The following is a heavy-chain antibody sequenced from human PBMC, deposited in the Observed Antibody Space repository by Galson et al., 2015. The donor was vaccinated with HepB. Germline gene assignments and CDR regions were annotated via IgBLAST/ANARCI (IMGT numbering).Heavy chain of an antibody. CDR1: GFTFSGSA. Sequence: SLRLSCAASGFTFSGSAMHWVRQASGKGLEWVGRIRSKANSYATAYAASVKGRFTISRDDSKNTAYLQMNSLKTEDTAVYYCTRHAPIYCGGDCYSDYFDYWGQGTLVTVSS. V-gene: IGHV3-73*01. D-gene: IGHD2-21*01. J-gene: IGHJ4*02. CDR3: TRHAPIYCGGDCYSDYFDY. CDR2: IRSKANSYAT.